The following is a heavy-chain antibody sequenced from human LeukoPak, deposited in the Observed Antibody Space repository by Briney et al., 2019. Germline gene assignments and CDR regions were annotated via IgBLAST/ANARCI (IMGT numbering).Heavy chain of an antibody. Sequence: GQSLRPSCAASGFTFSSYDMHWVRQATRKGLEWVSSIGTAGDTYYPGTVKGRFTISKENAKNTLYLQMNSLSAGDTAVYYYARVARRYSYGYGYFDYWGQGTLVTVSS. CDR2: IGTAGDT. V-gene: IGHV3-13*04. CDR1: GFTFSSYD. CDR3: ARVARRYSYGYGYFDY. J-gene: IGHJ4*02. D-gene: IGHD5-18*01.